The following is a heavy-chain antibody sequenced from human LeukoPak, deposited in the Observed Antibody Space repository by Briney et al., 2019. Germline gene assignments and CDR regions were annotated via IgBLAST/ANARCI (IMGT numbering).Heavy chain of an antibody. CDR2: ISGSGGST. V-gene: IGHV3-23*01. CDR3: AKWGYYYDSSGYYYVPYFDY. CDR1: GGSISSSN. Sequence: ETLSLTCAVSGGSISSSNWWSWVRQPPGKGLEWVSAISGSGGSTYYADSVKGRFTISRDNSKNTLYLQMNSLRAEDTAVYYCAKWGYYYDSSGYYYVPYFDYWGQGTLVTVSS. J-gene: IGHJ4*02. D-gene: IGHD3-22*01.